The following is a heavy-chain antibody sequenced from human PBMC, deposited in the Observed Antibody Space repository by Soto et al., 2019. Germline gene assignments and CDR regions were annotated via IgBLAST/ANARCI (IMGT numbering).Heavy chain of an antibody. CDR2: ISGSGGST. V-gene: IGHV3-23*01. CDR3: AKDMRAYCGGDCYNDAFDI. CDR1: GFTFSSYA. D-gene: IGHD2-21*02. J-gene: IGHJ3*02. Sequence: EVQLLESGGGLVQPGGSLRLSCAASGFTFSSYAMSWVRQAPGKGLEWVSAISGSGGSTYYADSAKGRFTISRDNSKNTLYLQMNSLRAEDTAVYYCAKDMRAYCGGDCYNDAFDIWGQGTMVTVSS.